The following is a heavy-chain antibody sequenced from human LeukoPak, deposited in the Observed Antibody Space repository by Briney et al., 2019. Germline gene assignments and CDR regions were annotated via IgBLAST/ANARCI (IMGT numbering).Heavy chain of an antibody. CDR3: ARDHNYAFDN. Sequence: GGSLRLSCTASGFPFIEYSMNWVRQAPGKGLEWISYIGIDSGNTKYADSVRGRFTISADKAKNSLHLQMNSLRVEDTAVYYCARDHNYAFDNWGQGTLVSVAS. D-gene: IGHD1-1*01. CDR2: IGIDSGNT. V-gene: IGHV3-48*01. J-gene: IGHJ4*02. CDR1: GFPFIEYS.